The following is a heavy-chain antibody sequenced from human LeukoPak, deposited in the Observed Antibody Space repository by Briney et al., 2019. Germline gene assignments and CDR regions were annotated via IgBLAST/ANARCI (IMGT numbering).Heavy chain of an antibody. CDR3: ARGKIEYSSRMFDP. V-gene: IGHV4-34*01. CDR1: GGSFSGYY. D-gene: IGHD6-13*01. Sequence: SGTLSLTCAVYGGSFSGYYWSWIRQPPGKGLEWIGEINHSGSTNYNPSLKSRVTISVDTSKNQFSLKLSSVTAADTAVYYCARGKIEYSSRMFDPWGQGTLVTVSS. CDR2: INHSGST. J-gene: IGHJ5*02.